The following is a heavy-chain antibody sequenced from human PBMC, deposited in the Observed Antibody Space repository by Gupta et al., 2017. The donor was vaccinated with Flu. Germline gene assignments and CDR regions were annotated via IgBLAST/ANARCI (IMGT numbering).Heavy chain of an antibody. V-gene: IGHV4-31*03. CDR1: GGSISSDGYY. CDR2: IYYSGST. D-gene: IGHD5-18*01. J-gene: IGHJ3*02. Sequence: QVQLQESGPGLVKPSQTLSLTCTVSGGSISSDGYYWSWIRQHPGKGLEWIGYIYYSGSTYYNPSLKSRVTISVDTSKNQFSLKLSSVTAADTAVYYCATNTAMVYNAFDIWGQGTMVTVSS. CDR3: ATNTAMVYNAFDI.